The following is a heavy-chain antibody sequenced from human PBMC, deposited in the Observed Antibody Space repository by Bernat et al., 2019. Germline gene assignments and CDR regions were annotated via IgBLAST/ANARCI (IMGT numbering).Heavy chain of an antibody. D-gene: IGHD6-13*01. V-gene: IGHV1-18*04. CDR3: ARASIAAAGTPSDYYNYYGMDV. CDR1: GYTFTSYG. Sequence: QVQLVQSGAEVKKPGASVKVSCKASGYTFTSYGISWVRQAPGQGLEWMGWISAYNGNTNYAQKHQGRVTMTTGTATSTAYMELRSLRSDDTAVYYCARASIAAAGTPSDYYNYYGMDVWGQGTTVTVSS. J-gene: IGHJ6*02. CDR2: ISAYNGNT.